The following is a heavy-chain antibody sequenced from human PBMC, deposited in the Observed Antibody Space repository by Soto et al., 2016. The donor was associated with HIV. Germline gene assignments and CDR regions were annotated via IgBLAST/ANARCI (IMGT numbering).Heavy chain of an antibody. D-gene: IGHD3-9*01. J-gene: IGHJ5*02. V-gene: IGHV3-23*01. CDR1: GFTFSSYA. CDR2: ISGSGGST. CDR3: AKDSQAYYDILTGPGP. Sequence: EVQLLESGGGLVQPGGSLRLSCAASGFTFSSYAMSWVRQAPGKGLEWVSAISGSGGSTYYADSVKGRFTISRDNSKNTLYLQMNSLRAEDTAVYYCAKDSQAYYDILTGPGPWGQGTLVTVSS.